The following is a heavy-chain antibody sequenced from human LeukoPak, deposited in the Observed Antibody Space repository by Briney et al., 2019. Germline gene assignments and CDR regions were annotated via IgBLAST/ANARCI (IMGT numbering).Heavy chain of an antibody. J-gene: IGHJ4*02. CDR3: ARHDSYIPH. CDR2: ISDVEKIP. V-gene: IGHV3-23*01. D-gene: IGHD3-10*01. CDR1: GFTFTNYA. Sequence: GGSLRLSCAASGFTFTNYAMSWVRQAPGKGLEWVSGISDVEKIPYYSDSVKGRFTISRDNSKKTVYLQMNNLRAEDTAVYFCARHDSYIPHWGQGIPVTVSS.